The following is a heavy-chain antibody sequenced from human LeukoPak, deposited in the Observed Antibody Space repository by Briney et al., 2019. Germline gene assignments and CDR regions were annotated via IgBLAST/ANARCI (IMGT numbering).Heavy chain of an antibody. J-gene: IGHJ6*02. CDR1: GDSISNYY. CDR3: ARKPQTMSAAGGMDV. CDR2: IYTSGYT. V-gene: IGHV4-4*07. D-gene: IGHD3-10*02. Sequence: SETLSLTCTVSGDSISNYYWNWVRQPAGKGLEWIGHIYTSGYTNYNPSLKSRVTVSVDTSKNQFSLKLTSVTAADAAVYYCARKPQTMSAAGGMDVWGQGPTVTVSS.